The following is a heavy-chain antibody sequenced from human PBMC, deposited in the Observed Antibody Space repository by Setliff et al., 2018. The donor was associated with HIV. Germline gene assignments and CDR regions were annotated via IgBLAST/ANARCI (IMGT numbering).Heavy chain of an antibody. J-gene: IGHJ4*02. D-gene: IGHD3-22*01. CDR3: ARNRLDGHDTSGYYYAY. Sequence: PSETLSLTCVVSGYSIGSGYYWGWIRQTPGEGLEWIGSVYHSGSTYYNPSLKSRVTISLDMSKNQFSLKLRSVTAADTAVYYCARNRLDGHDTSGYYYAYWGQGTLVTVSS. V-gene: IGHV4-38-2*01. CDR2: VYHSGST. CDR1: GYSIGSGYY.